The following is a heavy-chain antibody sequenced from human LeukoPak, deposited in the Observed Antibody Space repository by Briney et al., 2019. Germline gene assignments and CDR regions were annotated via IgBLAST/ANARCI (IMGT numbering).Heavy chain of an antibody. Sequence: GGSLRLSCAASGFTFSNYWMSWVRQAPGKGLEWVANIKQDGSEKYYVDSVKGRFTISRDNAKNSLYLQMNSLRGEDTAVYYCARDPGPTSYDYWGQGTLVTVSS. V-gene: IGHV3-7*01. CDR2: IKQDGSEK. J-gene: IGHJ4*02. CDR3: ARDPGPTSYDY. CDR1: GFTFSNYW.